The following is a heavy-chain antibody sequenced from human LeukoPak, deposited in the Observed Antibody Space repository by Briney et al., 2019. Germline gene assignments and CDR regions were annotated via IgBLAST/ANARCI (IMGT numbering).Heavy chain of an antibody. CDR2: IKSKTDGGTT. D-gene: IGHD3-10*01. J-gene: IGHJ4*02. V-gene: IGHV3-15*01. CDR1: GFTFSNAW. CDR3: TTELNYYGSGSSSDY. Sequence: GGSLRLSCAASGFTFSNAWMSWVRQAPGKGLEWVGRIKSKTDGGTTDYAAPVKGRFTISRDDSKNTLYLQMNSPKTEDTAVYYCTTELNYYGSGSSSDYWGQGTLVTVSS.